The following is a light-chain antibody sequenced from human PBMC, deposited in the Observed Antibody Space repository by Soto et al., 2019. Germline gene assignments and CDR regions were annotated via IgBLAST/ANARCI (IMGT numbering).Light chain of an antibody. J-gene: IGKJ5*01. CDR3: QQRYSWPLT. CDR2: DAS. CDR1: QSVNSY. Sequence: EIVLTQSPATLSLSPGERASLSCRASQSVNSYLTWYQQKPGQAPRLLIYDASNRATGIPARFSGSGSGTDFTLTISSLEPEDFAVYYCQQRYSWPLTFGQGTRLEIK. V-gene: IGKV3-11*01.